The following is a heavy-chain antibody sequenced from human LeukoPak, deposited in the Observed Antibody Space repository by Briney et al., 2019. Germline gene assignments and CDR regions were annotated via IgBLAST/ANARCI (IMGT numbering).Heavy chain of an antibody. V-gene: IGHV1-8*01. Sequence: ASVKVSCKASGYTFTSYDINWVRQATGQGLEWMGWMNPNSGNTGYAQKFQGRVTMTRNTSISTAYMELSSLRSEDTAVYYCAREGKLTGYFGGLGFNYWGPGILVTVSS. CDR2: MNPNSGNT. J-gene: IGHJ4*02. D-gene: IGHD6-19*01. CDR3: AREGKLTGYFGGLGFNY. CDR1: GYTFTSYD.